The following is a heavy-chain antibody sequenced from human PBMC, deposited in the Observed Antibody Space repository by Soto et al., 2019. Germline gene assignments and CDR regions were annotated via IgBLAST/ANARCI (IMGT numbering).Heavy chain of an antibody. CDR3: ARDKDLQPTIWGF. J-gene: IGHJ4*02. D-gene: IGHD7-27*01. V-gene: IGHV4-31*03. Sequence: SETLSLTCTVSGDSMATGGHYYNWIRQVPGKGLEWIGYVYYSGATHYTPSLRARATISRDTSKNQFSLRLISVTAADTALYYCARDKDLQPTIWGFWGQGIQVTAPQ. CDR2: VYYSGAT. CDR1: GDSMATGGHY.